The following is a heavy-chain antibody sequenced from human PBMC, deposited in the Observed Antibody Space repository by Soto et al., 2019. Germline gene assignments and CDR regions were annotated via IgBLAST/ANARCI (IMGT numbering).Heavy chain of an antibody. CDR3: ARSPRSGWYYNYYGMDV. D-gene: IGHD6-25*01. CDR1: GFTFSGFW. J-gene: IGHJ6*02. V-gene: IGHV3-7*05. CDR2: IKQDGSEK. Sequence: EVQLVESGGGLVQPGGSLRLSCVATGFTFSGFWMSWVRQAPGKGLEWVANIKQDGSEKYYVDSVKGRFTISRDNAKNSLYLQMNSLRAEDTVLYYCARSPRSGWYYNYYGMDVWGQGTTVTVSS.